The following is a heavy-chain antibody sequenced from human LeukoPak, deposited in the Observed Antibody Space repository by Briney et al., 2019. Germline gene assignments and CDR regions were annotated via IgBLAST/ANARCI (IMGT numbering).Heavy chain of an antibody. CDR2: ISGSGGST. CDR1: GFTFSSYA. CDR3: AKDLGYYYGSGSWDY. Sequence: GGSLRLSCAPSGFTFSSYAMSWVRQAPGKGLEWVSAISGSGGSTYYADSVKGRFTISRDNSKNTLYLQMNSLRAEDTAVYYCAKDLGYYYGSGSWDYWGQGTLVTFSS. V-gene: IGHV3-23*01. D-gene: IGHD3-10*01. J-gene: IGHJ4*02.